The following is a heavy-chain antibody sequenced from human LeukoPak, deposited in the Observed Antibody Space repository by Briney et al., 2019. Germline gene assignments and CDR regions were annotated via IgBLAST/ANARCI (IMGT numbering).Heavy chain of an antibody. CDR2: IIPIFGTA. CDR3: ARGPGRRYFDWLFPRLDY. Sequence: SVKVSCKASGGTFSSYAISWVRQAPGQGLEWMGGIIPIFGTANYAQKFQGRVTITADESTGTAYMELSSLRSEDTAVYYCARGPGRRYFDWLFPRLDYWGQGTLVTVSS. V-gene: IGHV1-69*13. D-gene: IGHD3-9*01. CDR1: GGTFSSYA. J-gene: IGHJ4*02.